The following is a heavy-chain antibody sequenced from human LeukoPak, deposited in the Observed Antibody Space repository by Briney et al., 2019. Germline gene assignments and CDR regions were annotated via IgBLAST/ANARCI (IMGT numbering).Heavy chain of an antibody. D-gene: IGHD3-22*01. V-gene: IGHV1-18*01. CDR2: ISAYNGNT. J-gene: IGHJ4*02. CDR1: GYTFTSYG. Sequence: ASVKVSCKASGYTFTSYGISWVRQAPGQGLEWMGWISAYNGNTNYAQKLQGRVTMTTDTSTSTAYMELRSLRSDDTAVYYCARDGNMGGYPEHTDYWGQGTLVTVSS. CDR3: ARDGNMGGYPEHTDY.